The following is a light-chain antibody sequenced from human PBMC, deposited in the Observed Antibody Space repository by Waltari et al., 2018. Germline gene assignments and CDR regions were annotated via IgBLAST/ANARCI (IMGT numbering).Light chain of an antibody. J-gene: IGLJ1*01. CDR3: CSYTSSDTYV. CDR2: DVV. Sequence: WYQHRPGKAPRLIIYDVVKRPSGVSNRFSGSMSGYTASLTISGLQAEDEADYYCCSYTSSDTYVFGSGTTVTVL. V-gene: IGLV2-14*03.